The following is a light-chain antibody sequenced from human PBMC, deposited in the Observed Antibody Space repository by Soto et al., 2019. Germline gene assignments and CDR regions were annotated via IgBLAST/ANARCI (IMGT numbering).Light chain of an antibody. Sequence: QSALTQPASVSGSPGQSISISCTGTSIDVGGYNYVSWYQQYPGKAPKLIISDVSNRPSGVSNRFSGSKSGNTASLTISDLQAADEADYYCNSYRSTSTRYVFGTGTKLTVL. J-gene: IGLJ1*01. CDR2: DVS. CDR1: SIDVGGYNY. V-gene: IGLV2-14*01. CDR3: NSYRSTSTRYV.